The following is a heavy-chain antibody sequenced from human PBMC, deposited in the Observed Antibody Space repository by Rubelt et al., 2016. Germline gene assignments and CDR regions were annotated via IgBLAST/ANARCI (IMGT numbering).Heavy chain of an antibody. CDR2: IYHTGST. D-gene: IGHD5-18*01. CDR1: GVSVSTSGYY. Sequence: QVQLQESGPGLVRPSQTLSLICAVSGVSVSTSGYYWSWIRQQPGKGLEWLGYIYHTGSTKFNPSLESRISMSVDTSKNEFSLKLTSVTAADTAIYYCSKDVNPYSYGHGRFWGQGTRVTVSS. V-gene: IGHV4-31*11. J-gene: IGHJ4*02. CDR3: SKDVNPYSYGHGRF.